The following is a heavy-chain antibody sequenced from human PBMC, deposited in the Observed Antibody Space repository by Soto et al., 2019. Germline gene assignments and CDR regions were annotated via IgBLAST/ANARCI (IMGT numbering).Heavy chain of an antibody. CDR2: ISGSGGST. CDR3: ARHGPYDFWSGYYTGAYYYGMDV. J-gene: IGHJ6*02. V-gene: IGHV3-23*01. D-gene: IGHD3-3*01. CDR1: GFTFSSYA. Sequence: GGSLRLSCAASGFTFSSYAMSWVRQAPGKGLEWVSAISGSGGSTYYADSVKGRFTISRDNSKNTLYLQMNSLRAEDTAVYYCARHGPYDFWSGYYTGAYYYGMDVWGQGTTVTVSS.